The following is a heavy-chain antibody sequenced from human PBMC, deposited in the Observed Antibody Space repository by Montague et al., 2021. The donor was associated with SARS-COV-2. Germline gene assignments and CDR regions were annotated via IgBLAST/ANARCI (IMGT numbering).Heavy chain of an antibody. V-gene: IGHV4-59*01. CDR2: IYYSGST. Sequence: SETLSLTCTVSGGSISSYYWSWIRQPPGKGLEWIGYIYYSGSTNYNPSLESRVTISVDTSKNQFSLKLSSVTAADTAVYYCARGFDYWGQGTLVTVSS. CDR1: GGSISSYY. CDR3: ARGFDY. J-gene: IGHJ4*02.